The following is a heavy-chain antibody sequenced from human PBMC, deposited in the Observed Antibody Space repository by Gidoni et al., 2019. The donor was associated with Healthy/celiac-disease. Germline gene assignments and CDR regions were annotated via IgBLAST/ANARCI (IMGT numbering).Heavy chain of an antibody. Sequence: QVQLQESGPGPVKPSQPLSLTCTVSGRSISSGVYYWSWIRQHPGKGLEWIGYIYYSGSTYYNPSLKSRVTISVDTSKNQFSLKLSSVTAADTAVYYCARENSGYDYDYYYGMDVWGQGTTVTVSS. CDR1: GRSISSGVYY. V-gene: IGHV4-31*03. J-gene: IGHJ6*02. CDR2: IYYSGST. D-gene: IGHD5-12*01. CDR3: ARENSGYDYDYYYGMDV.